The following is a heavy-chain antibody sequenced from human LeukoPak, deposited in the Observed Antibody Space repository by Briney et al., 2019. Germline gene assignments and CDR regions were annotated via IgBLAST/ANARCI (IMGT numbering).Heavy chain of an antibody. V-gene: IGHV4-59*12. D-gene: IGHD2-21*02. CDR3: AKYCGGDCVSGGTLDY. CDR2: IYYSGST. Sequence: SETLSLTCTVSGGSISSYYWSWIRQPPGKGLEWIGYIYYSGSTNYNPSLKSRVTISVDTSKNQFSLKLSSVTAADTAVYYCAKYCGGDCVSGGTLDYWGQGTLVTVSS. CDR1: GGSISSYY. J-gene: IGHJ4*02.